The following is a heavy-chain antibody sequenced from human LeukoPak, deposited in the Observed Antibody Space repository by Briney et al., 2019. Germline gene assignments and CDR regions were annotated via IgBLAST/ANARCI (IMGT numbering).Heavy chain of an antibody. CDR3: ARDGQGDGYNQDY. D-gene: IGHD5-24*01. Sequence: PSETLSLTCAVYGGSFSGYYWSWIRQPPGRGLEWIGEINHSGSTNYNPSLKSRVTISVDTSKNQFSLKLSSVTAADTAVYYCARDGQGDGYNQDYWGQGTLVTVSS. J-gene: IGHJ4*02. CDR1: GGSFSGYY. V-gene: IGHV4-34*01. CDR2: INHSGST.